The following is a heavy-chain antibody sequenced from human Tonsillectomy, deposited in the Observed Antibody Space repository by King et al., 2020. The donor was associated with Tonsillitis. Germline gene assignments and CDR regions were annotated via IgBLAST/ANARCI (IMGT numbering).Heavy chain of an antibody. D-gene: IGHD1-26*01. CDR3: ASRLAQQWVSDF. CDR1: GFTFSNYW. V-gene: IGHV3-7*03. Sequence: EKQLVQSGGGLVQPGGSLRLSCAASGFTFSNYWMSWVRQAPGKGLEWVASIRQDGSEKYYVDSVKGRFTISRDNAKSSLYLQMSSLRAEDTAVYYCASRLAQQWVSDFWGQGTLVTVSS. J-gene: IGHJ4*02. CDR2: IRQDGSEK.